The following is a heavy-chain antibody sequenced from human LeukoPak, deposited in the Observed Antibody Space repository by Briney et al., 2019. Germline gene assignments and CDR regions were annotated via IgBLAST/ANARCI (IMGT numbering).Heavy chain of an antibody. CDR2: IKQDGSEK. CDR1: GFTFSSYW. J-gene: IGHJ6*03. D-gene: IGHD6-13*01. V-gene: IGHV3-7*01. Sequence: GGSLRLSCAASGFTFSSYWMSWVRQAPGKGLEWVANIKQDGSEKYYVDSVKGRFTISRDNAKNSLYLQMDSLRAEDTAVYYCAKDATAVVGTVYMDVWGKGTTVTISS. CDR3: AKDATAVVGTVYMDV.